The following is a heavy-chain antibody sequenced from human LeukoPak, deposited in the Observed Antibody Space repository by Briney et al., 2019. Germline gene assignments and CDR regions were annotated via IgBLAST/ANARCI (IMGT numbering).Heavy chain of an antibody. CDR1: GGTFSSYA. CDR3: ARGPYYYDTSRVFDY. CDR2: IIPIFGTA. Sequence: SVKVSCKASGGTFSSYAISWVRQAPGQGLEWMGGIIPIFGTANYAQKFQGRVTITTDESTSTAYMELSSLRSEDTAVYYCARGPYYYDTSRVFDYWGQGTLVTVSS. V-gene: IGHV1-69*05. J-gene: IGHJ4*02. D-gene: IGHD3-22*01.